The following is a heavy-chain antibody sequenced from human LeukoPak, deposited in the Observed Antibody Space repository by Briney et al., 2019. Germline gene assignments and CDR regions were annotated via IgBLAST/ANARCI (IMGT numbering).Heavy chain of an antibody. D-gene: IGHD6-19*01. Sequence: KPSETLSLTCAVSGGSISSSNWWSWVRQPPGKGLEWIGEIYHSGSTNYNPSLKSRVTISVDKSKNQFSLKLSSVTAADRAVYYCARDLNPLSIAVAGTLGYWGQGTLVTVSS. V-gene: IGHV4-4*02. CDR3: ARDLNPLSIAVAGTLGY. CDR2: IYHSGST. CDR1: GGSISSSNW. J-gene: IGHJ4*02.